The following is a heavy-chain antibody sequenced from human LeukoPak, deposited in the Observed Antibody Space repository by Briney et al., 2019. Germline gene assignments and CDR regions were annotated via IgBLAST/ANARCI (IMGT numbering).Heavy chain of an antibody. Sequence: ASVKVSCKASGSTFSSYAISWVRQAPGQGLEWMGGIIPIFGTANYAQKFQGRVTITTDESTSTAYMELSSLRSEDTAVYYCARGGRDGYNYYCDYWGQGTLVTVSS. V-gene: IGHV1-69*05. CDR3: ARGGRDGYNYYCDY. J-gene: IGHJ4*02. CDR2: IIPIFGTA. CDR1: GSTFSSYA. D-gene: IGHD5-24*01.